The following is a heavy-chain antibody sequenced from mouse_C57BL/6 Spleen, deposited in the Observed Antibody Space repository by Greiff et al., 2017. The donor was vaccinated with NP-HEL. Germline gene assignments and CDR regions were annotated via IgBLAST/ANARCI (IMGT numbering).Heavy chain of an antibody. CDR1: GYTFTSYW. CDR2: IDPSDSYT. J-gene: IGHJ3*01. D-gene: IGHD1-1*01. V-gene: IGHV1-59*01. CDR3: ARKKDYGSSYAWFAY. Sequence: QVQLQQSGAELVRPGPSVKLSCKASGYTFTSYWMHWVKQRPGQGLEWIGVIDPSDSYTNYNQKFKGKATLTVDTSSSTAYMQLSSLTSEDSAVYYCARKKDYGSSYAWFAYWGQGTLVTVSA.